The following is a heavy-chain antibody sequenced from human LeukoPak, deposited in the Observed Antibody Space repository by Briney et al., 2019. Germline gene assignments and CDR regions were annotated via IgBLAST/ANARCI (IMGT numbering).Heavy chain of an antibody. J-gene: IGHJ4*02. CDR3: ARVGDYGGLLDY. V-gene: IGHV4-38-2*02. CDR1: ASSTSSTYY. Sequence: SETLSLTCTDSASSTSSTYYWAWIRQPPGKGLEWIGSIYYSGSTYYNPSLKSRVTISVDTSKNQFSLKLSSVTAADTAVYYCARVGDYGGLLDYWGQGTLVTVSS. D-gene: IGHD4-23*01. CDR2: IYYSGST.